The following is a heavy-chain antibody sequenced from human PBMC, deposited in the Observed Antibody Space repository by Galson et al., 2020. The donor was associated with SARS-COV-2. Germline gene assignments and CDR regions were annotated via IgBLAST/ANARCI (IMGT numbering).Heavy chain of an antibody. J-gene: IGHJ6*02. CDR2: ISYDGSNK. CDR1: GFTFSSYA. CDR3: ATQDGVGGVRYYYYYGMDV. V-gene: IGHV3-30-3*01. Sequence: GESLKISCAASGFTFSSYAMHWVRQAPGKGLEWVAVISYDGSNKYYADSVKGRFTISRDNSKNTLYLQMNSLRDEDTAVYYCATQDGVGGVRYYYYYGMDVWGQGTTVTVSS. D-gene: IGHD1-26*01.